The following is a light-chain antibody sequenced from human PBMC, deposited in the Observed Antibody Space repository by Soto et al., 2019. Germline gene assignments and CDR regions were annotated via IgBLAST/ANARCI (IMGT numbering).Light chain of an antibody. J-gene: IGKJ1*01. Sequence: IQMTQSPSSLSASVGDRVTITCRASQGIRDELGWYQQKPGKAPKILIFDASSLETGVPSRFSGSGSGTEFTLTISSLQPDDFATYYCLQYNSFWTFGQGTKVDIK. V-gene: IGKV1-17*01. CDR1: QGIRDE. CDR3: LQYNSFWT. CDR2: DAS.